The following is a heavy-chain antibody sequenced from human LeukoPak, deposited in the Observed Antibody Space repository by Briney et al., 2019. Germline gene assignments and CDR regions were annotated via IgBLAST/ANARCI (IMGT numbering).Heavy chain of an antibody. CDR1: GFSFSAYW. J-gene: IGHJ4*02. V-gene: IGHV3-7*04. D-gene: IGHD2-15*01. CDR3: AREYCSGGTCYLPGY. CDR2: IKTDGSEQ. Sequence: PGRSLRLSCAASGFSFSAYWMSWVRQAPGKGLEWLANIKTDGSEQYYVDSVKGRFTISRDNAMNSLYLQMNSLRADDTAVYYCAREYCSGGTCYLPGYWGQGTLVTVSS.